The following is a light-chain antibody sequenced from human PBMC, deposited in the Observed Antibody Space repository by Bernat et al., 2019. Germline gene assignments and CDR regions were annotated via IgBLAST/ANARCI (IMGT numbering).Light chain of an antibody. J-gene: IGKJ5*01. CDR2: AAS. V-gene: IGKV1-39*01. CDR3: QQSYSTPGPT. CDR1: QSISSY. Sequence: DIQMTQSPSSLSASVGDRVTITCRASQSISSYLNWYQQKPGKAPKLLIYAASSLQSGVPSRFSGSESGTDFTLTISSLQPEDFATYYCQQSYSTPGPTFGQGTRLEIK.